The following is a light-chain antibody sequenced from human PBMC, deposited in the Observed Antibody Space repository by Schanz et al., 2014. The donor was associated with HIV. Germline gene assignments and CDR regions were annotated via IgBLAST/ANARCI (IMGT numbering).Light chain of an antibody. J-gene: IGLJ1*01. CDR2: DVT. CDR1: SSDVGADNS. Sequence: QSALTQPASVSGSPGQSITISCTGTSSDVGADNSVSWYQQHPGRAPRLLVYDVTYRPSGVSNRFSGSKSGHAASLTISGLQADDEADYYCSSFTSSFTYVFGTGTKLTVL. CDR3: SSFTSSFTYV. V-gene: IGLV2-14*03.